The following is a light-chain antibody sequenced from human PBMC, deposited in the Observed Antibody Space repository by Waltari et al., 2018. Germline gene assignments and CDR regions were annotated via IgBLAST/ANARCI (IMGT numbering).Light chain of an antibody. V-gene: IGKV1-5*01. Sequence: DTQMTQSPSTLSASVGDTVTITCRASQRISSWLAWYQQKPGKAPKLLIFHASSLESGGPSRFSGGGSGVEFTLTISSLQPDDFATYYCQQYDTYPIYTFGQGTKLEIK. CDR3: QQYDTYPIYT. CDR1: QRISSW. J-gene: IGKJ2*01. CDR2: HAS.